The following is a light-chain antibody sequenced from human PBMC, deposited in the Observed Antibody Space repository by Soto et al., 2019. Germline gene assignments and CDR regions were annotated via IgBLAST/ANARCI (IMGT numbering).Light chain of an antibody. CDR3: QQYGSSPYT. CDR2: GAS. Sequence: EIVLTQSPGTLSLSPGERATLSCRASQSVSSSYLAWYQQKPGQAPRLLIYGASSRATGIPDRFSGSGSGTDFTLTISRLEPEDLAEYYCQQYGSSPYTFGQGTKLEIK. V-gene: IGKV3-20*01. CDR1: QSVSSSY. J-gene: IGKJ2*01.